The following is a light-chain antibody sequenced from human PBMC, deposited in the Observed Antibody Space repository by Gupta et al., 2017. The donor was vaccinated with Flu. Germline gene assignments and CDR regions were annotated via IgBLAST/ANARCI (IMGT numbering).Light chain of an antibody. J-gene: IGKJ1*01. V-gene: IGKV2-30*01. Sequence: VTLGQPSAVASRTSKCRVYRDVSSNLHWFRQKPGQVPKLLIYLVSHRESGVPDKFSGSGSGTEFTLKISRVEAEDVGVYFCMRGARGPWAFGQGTKVEIK. CDR3: MRGARGPWA. CDR2: LVS. CDR1: KCRVYRDVSSN.